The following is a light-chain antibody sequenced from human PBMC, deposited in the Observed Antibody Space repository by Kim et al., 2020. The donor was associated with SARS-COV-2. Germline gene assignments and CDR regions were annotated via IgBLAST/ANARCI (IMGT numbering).Light chain of an antibody. Sequence: QRVTISCTGSSSNIVAGYDVHWYQQLPGTAPKLLIYGSSNRPSGVPDRFSGSQSGTSASLAITGLQAEDEADYYCQSYDSSLSGYVFGTGTKVTVL. CDR2: GSS. J-gene: IGLJ1*01. CDR1: SSNIVAGYD. V-gene: IGLV1-40*01. CDR3: QSYDSSLSGYV.